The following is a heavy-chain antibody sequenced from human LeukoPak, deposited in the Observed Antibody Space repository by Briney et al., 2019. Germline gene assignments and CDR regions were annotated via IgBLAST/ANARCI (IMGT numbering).Heavy chain of an antibody. Sequence: SVKVSCKASGGTFTIHTITWVRQAPGQGLEWMGRIIPVVGTYYAQKFQGRVTITADKSTSTAYMELSSLRSDDTAVYYCANDDTSGYYQAWGQGTLVTVSS. J-gene: IGHJ4*02. V-gene: IGHV1-69*02. CDR3: ANDDTSGYYQA. D-gene: IGHD3-22*01. CDR1: GGTFTIHT. CDR2: IIPVVGT.